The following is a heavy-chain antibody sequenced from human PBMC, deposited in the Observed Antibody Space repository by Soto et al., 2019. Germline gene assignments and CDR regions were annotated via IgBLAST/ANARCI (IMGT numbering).Heavy chain of an antibody. CDR3: ASWDRAPYSSSINFDY. CDR2: IYYSGST. D-gene: IGHD6-13*01. V-gene: IGHV4-39*01. J-gene: IGHJ4*02. Sequence: SETLSLTCTVSGGSISSSSYYWGWIRQPPGKGLEWIGSIYYSGSTYYNPSLKSRVTISVDTSKKQFSLKLSSVTAADTAVYYCASWDRAPYSSSINFDYWGQGTMVTVYS. CDR1: GGSISSSSYY.